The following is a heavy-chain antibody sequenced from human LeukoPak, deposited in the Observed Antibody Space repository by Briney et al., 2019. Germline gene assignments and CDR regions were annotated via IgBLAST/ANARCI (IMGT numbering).Heavy chain of an antibody. D-gene: IGHD6-19*01. V-gene: IGHV4-34*01. Sequence: SETLSLTCAVYDGSFSGYYWSWIRQPPGKGLEWIGYIYYNGNTYYNPYNPSLTSRVTMSVDTSKNQFSLKLDSVTEIDTAMYYCARNQAVAANRGAFDIWGQGTMVTVSS. CDR3: ARNQAVAANRGAFDI. CDR1: DGSFSGYY. J-gene: IGHJ3*02. CDR2: IYYNGNT.